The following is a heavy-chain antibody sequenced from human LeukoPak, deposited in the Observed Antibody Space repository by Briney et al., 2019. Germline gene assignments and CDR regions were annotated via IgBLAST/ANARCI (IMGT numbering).Heavy chain of an antibody. J-gene: IGHJ5*02. V-gene: IGHV3-23*01. D-gene: IGHD1-26*01. Sequence: GGSLRLSCAASGFTFNLYAMSWVRQVPGKGLEWVSGISGYGTNTYYADSVKGRFTISRDNSKNTVFLQMNSLTVEDTAVYHCAKDRGPYLGIDNNWFGPWGQGTLVIVSA. CDR2: ISGYGTNT. CDR1: GFTFNLYA. CDR3: AKDRGPYLGIDNNWFGP.